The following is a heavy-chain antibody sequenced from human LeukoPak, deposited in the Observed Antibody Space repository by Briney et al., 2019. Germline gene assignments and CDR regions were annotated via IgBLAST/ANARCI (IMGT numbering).Heavy chain of an antibody. J-gene: IGHJ5*02. D-gene: IGHD3-3*01. CDR1: GFTFSSYA. CDR3: AKDTITIFGVVTTLGWLDP. CDR2: ISGSGGST. V-gene: IGHV3-23*01. Sequence: GGSLRLSCAASGFTFSSYAMSWVRQAPGKGLEWVSAISGSGGSTYYADSVKGRFTISRDNSKNTLYLQMNSLRAEDTAVYYCAKDTITIFGVVTTLGWLDPWGQGTPVTVSS.